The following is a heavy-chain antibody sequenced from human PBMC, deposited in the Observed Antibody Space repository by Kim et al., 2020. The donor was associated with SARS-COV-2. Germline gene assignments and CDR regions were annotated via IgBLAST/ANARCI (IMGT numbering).Heavy chain of an antibody. CDR3: ARSTQYEGAMAYY. Sequence: SVKVSCKASGGTFSSYAISWVRQAPGQGLEWMGGIIPIFGTANYAQKFQGRVTITADESTSTAYMELSSLRSEDTAVYYCARSTQYEGAMAYYWGQGTLVTVSS. V-gene: IGHV1-69*13. J-gene: IGHJ4*02. CDR2: IIPIFGTA. D-gene: IGHD1-26*01. CDR1: GGTFSSYA.